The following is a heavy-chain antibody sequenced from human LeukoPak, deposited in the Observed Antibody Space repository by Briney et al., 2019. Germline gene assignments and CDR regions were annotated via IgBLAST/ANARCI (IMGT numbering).Heavy chain of an antibody. D-gene: IGHD2-2*01. V-gene: IGHV4-61*02. CDR3: AREKVVPAAPYYYYYGMDV. CDR2: IYTSGST. Sequence: PSQTLSLTCTVSGGSISSGSYYWSWIRQPAGKGLEWIGRIYTSGSTNHNPSLKSRVTISVDTSKNQFSLKLSSVTAADTAVYYCAREKVVPAAPYYYYYGMDVWGQGTTVTVSS. CDR1: GGSISSGSYY. J-gene: IGHJ6*02.